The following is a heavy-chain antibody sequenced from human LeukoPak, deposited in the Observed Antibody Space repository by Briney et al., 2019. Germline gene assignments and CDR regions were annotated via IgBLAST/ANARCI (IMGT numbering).Heavy chain of an antibody. J-gene: IGHJ6*03. Sequence: SETLSLTCAVYGGSFSGYYWTWIRQTPEKGLEWIGEMNPSGSTNYNPSLKSRVTISVDTSKDQFSLELSSVTAADTAVYYCARGRQDVTMIVVVMTAVSYYLDVWGKGATVTVS. CDR3: ARGRQDVTMIVVVMTAVSYYLDV. V-gene: IGHV4-34*01. D-gene: IGHD3-22*01. CDR2: MNPSGST. CDR1: GGSFSGYY.